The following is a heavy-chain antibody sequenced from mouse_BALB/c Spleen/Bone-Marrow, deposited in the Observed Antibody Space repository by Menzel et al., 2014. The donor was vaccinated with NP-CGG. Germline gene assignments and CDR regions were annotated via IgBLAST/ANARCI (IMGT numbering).Heavy chain of an antibody. Sequence: VQGVESGPELVSPGVSVKISCKASGYTFTDYAIHWVKQSHSKRLEWIGIISTYSGNTNYNQKFKGKATMTVDKSSSTAYMELARLTSEDSALYYCARDISGYVRAMDYWGQGTSVTVSS. CDR3: ARDISGYVRAMDY. CDR1: GYTFTDYA. V-gene: IGHV1-67*01. CDR2: ISTYSGNT. D-gene: IGHD3-2*01. J-gene: IGHJ4*01.